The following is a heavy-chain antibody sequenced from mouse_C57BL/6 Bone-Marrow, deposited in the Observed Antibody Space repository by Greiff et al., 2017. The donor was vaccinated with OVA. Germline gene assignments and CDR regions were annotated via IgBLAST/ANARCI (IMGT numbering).Heavy chain of an antibody. Sequence: VKLVETGGGLVRPGNSLKLSCVTSGFTFSNSRMHWLRQPPGQRLEWIAVITVKSDNYGANYAESVKGIFAISRDDSKSSVYLGMNRLREEDTSTYFCHFYGSSEFAYWGQGTLVTVSA. CDR2: ITVKSDNYGA. CDR1: GFTFSNSR. D-gene: IGHD1-1*01. J-gene: IGHJ3*01. V-gene: IGHV13-2*01. CDR3: HFYGSSEFAY.